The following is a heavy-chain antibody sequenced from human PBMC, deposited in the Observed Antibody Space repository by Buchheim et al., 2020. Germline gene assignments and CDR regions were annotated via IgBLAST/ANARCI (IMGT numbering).Heavy chain of an antibody. J-gene: IGHJ6*02. V-gene: IGHV1-69*04. Sequence: QVQLVQSGAEVKKPGSSVKVSCKASGGTFSSYAISWVRQAPGQGLEWMGRIIPILGIANYAQKFQGRVTITVDKSTSTAYMELSSLRSEDTAVYYCARDYYDSSGYYSYYNGMDVWGQGTT. CDR1: GGTFSSYA. D-gene: IGHD3-22*01. CDR3: ARDYYDSSGYYSYYNGMDV. CDR2: IIPILGIA.